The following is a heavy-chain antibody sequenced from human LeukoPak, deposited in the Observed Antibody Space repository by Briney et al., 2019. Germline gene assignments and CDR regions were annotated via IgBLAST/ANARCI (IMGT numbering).Heavy chain of an antibody. V-gene: IGHV4-59*08. D-gene: IGHD3-22*01. J-gene: IGHJ6*02. Sequence: SETLSLTCTVSGGAISSYYWSWIRQPPGKGLEWIGYIYYSGSTNYNPSLKSRVTISVDTSKNQFSLKLSSVTAADTAVYYCARGYDSSGYYPMDVWGQGTTVTVSS. CDR1: GGAISSYY. CDR3: ARGYDSSGYYPMDV. CDR2: IYYSGST.